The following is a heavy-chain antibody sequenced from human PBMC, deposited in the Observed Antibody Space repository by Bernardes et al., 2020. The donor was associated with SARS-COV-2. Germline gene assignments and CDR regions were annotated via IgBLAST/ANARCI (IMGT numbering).Heavy chain of an antibody. Sequence: GSLRLYCAGSGFDFSDYWMAWVRQAPGKGLEWVANIKRDGSETYYVDSVKGRFTISRDNAKNLVFLQMNSLRAEDTAIFYCARSAGMDVWGQGTMVTVSS. J-gene: IGHJ6*02. V-gene: IGHV3-7*03. CDR1: GFDFSDYW. CDR3: ARSAGMDV. CDR2: IKRDGSET.